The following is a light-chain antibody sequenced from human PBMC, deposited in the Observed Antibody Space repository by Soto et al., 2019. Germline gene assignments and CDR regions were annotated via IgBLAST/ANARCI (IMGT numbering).Light chain of an antibody. Sequence: SYELTQPLSVSVPLGQTASITCGGNNIGTRNVHWYQQKPGQAPVLVVYRDSNRPSGIPERFSGSNSGNTATLTISRAQAGDEADYYCHVWDSSTAVFGGGTKLNVL. J-gene: IGLJ3*02. CDR3: HVWDSSTAV. CDR1: NIGTRN. V-gene: IGLV3-9*01. CDR2: RDS.